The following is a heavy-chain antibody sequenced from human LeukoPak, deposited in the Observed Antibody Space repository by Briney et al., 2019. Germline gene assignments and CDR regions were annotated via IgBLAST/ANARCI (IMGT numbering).Heavy chain of an antibody. J-gene: IGHJ4*02. V-gene: IGHV3-53*01. CDR3: ARSAYDYVWGSYRPFDY. Sequence: GGSLRLSCAASGFTVSSNYMSWVRQAPGKGLEWVSVIYSGGSTYYADSVKGRFTISRDNAKNSLYLQMNSLRAEDTAVYYCARSAYDYVWGSYRPFDYWGQGTLVTVSS. D-gene: IGHD3-16*02. CDR1: GFTVSSNY. CDR2: IYSGGST.